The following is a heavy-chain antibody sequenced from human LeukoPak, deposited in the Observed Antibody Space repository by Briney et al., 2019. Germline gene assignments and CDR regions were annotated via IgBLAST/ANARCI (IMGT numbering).Heavy chain of an antibody. CDR2: IKSKTDGGAT. CDR3: ATGIGAAGRGFDP. D-gene: IGHD6-13*01. Sequence: PGGSLRLSCAASGFTFNSAWMYWVRRAPGKGLQWVARIKSKTDGGATDYAAPVKGRFTISSDDSKNTVHLQMNSLKTEDTAVYSCATGIGAAGRGFDPWGQGTLVTVSS. CDR1: GFTFNSAW. V-gene: IGHV3-15*01. J-gene: IGHJ5*02.